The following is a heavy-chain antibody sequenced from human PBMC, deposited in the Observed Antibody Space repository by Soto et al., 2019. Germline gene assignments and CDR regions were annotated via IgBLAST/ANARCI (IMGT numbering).Heavy chain of an antibody. J-gene: IGHJ6*02. D-gene: IGHD2-21*02. CDR3: ASAVVVTASRRKDYYYYGMDV. CDR2: IIPIFGTA. V-gene: IGHV1-69*13. Sequence: SVKVSCKASGGTFSSYTISWVRQAPGQGLEWMGGIIPIFGTANYAQKFQGRVTITADESTSTAYMELSSLRSEDTAVYYCASAVVVTASRRKDYYYYGMDVWGQGTTVTVS. CDR1: GGTFSSYT.